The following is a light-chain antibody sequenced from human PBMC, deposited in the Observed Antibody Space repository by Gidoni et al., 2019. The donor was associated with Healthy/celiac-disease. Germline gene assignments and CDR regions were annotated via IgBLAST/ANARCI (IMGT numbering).Light chain of an antibody. CDR2: EGS. CDR3: CSYAGSSSYV. CDR1: SSAVGSYNL. V-gene: IGLV2-23*01. Sequence: QSALTQPPSVSGSPGQSITISCTGTSSAVGSYNLVSWYQQHPGKAPKLMIYEGSKRPSGVSNRFSGSKSGNTASLTISGLQAEDEADYYCCSYAGSSSYVFGTGTKVTVL. J-gene: IGLJ1*01.